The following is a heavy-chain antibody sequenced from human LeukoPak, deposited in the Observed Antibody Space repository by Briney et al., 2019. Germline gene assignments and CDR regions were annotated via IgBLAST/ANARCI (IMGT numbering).Heavy chain of an antibody. J-gene: IGHJ4*02. V-gene: IGHV4-4*07. CDR2: IYTSGST. CDR1: GGSISSYY. CDR3: AREGGYCNSGYCYISLDY. Sequence: SETLSLTCTVSGGSISSYYWSWIRQPAGKGLEWIGRIYTSGSTNYNPSLKSRVTMSVDTSKNQFSLKLSSVTDADTAVYYCAREGGYCNSGYCYISLDYWGQGALLTVSS. D-gene: IGHD2-2*02.